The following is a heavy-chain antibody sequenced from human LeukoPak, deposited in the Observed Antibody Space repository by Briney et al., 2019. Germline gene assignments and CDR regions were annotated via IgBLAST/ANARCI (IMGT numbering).Heavy chain of an antibody. V-gene: IGHV4-4*07. CDR2: IYTSGST. CDR3: ARDAVQLWLLDYYYGMDV. J-gene: IGHJ6*02. Sequence: SETLSLTCTVSGGSISSYYWSWIRQPAGKGLEWIGRIYTSGSTNYNPSLKSRVTMSVDTSKNQFSLKLSSVTAADTAVYYCARDAVQLWLLDYYYGMDVWGQGTTVTVSS. D-gene: IGHD5-18*01. CDR1: GGSISSYY.